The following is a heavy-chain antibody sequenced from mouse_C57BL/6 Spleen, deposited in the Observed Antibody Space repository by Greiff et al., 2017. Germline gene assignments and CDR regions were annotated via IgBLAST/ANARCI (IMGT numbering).Heavy chain of an antibody. D-gene: IGHD1-1*01. CDR3: ARAPYYYGSSYYWYFDV. CDR1: GYTFTDYN. V-gene: IGHV1-22*01. J-gene: IGHJ1*03. CDR2: INPNNGGT. Sequence: EVQLQQSGPELVKPGASVKMSCKASGYTFTDYNMHWVKQSHGKSLEWIGYINPNNGGTSYNQKFKGKATLTVNKSSSTAYMELRSLTSEDSAVYYCARAPYYYGSSYYWYFDVWGTGTTVTVSS.